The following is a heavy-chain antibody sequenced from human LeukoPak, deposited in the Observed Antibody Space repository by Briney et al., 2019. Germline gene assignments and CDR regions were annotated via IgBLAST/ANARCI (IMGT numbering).Heavy chain of an antibody. D-gene: IGHD2-21*01. Sequence: PGGSLRLPCAASGFTFSSYSINWVRQAPGKGLEWVSAISGSGGGTYSADSVKGRFTISRDNSKNTLYLQMNSLRAEDTAIYYCANKEAYGHFHYWGQGTLVTVSS. CDR1: GFTFSSYS. CDR3: ANKEAYGHFHY. J-gene: IGHJ1*01. V-gene: IGHV3-23*01. CDR2: ISGSGGGT.